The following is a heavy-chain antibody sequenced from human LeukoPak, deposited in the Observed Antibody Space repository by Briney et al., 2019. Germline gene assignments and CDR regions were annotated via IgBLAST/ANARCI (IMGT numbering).Heavy chain of an antibody. V-gene: IGHV3-23*01. D-gene: IGHD3-22*01. CDR3: AKDSRESSGHFPYYYYYHCGLDV. J-gene: IGHJ6*02. Sequence: PGGSLRLSCAVSGFILSSSAMSWVRQAPGKGLEWVSAISGGGDDTSYADSARGRFTVSRDNSKNTPYLQMNSLRAEDTAVYYCAKDSRESSGHFPYYYYYHCGLDVWGQGTTVTVSS. CDR2: ISGGGDDT. CDR1: GFILSSSA.